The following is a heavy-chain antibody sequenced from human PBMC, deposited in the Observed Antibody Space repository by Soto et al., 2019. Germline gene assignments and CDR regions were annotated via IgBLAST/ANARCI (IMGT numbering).Heavy chain of an antibody. V-gene: IGHV2-5*02. J-gene: IGHJ6*02. D-gene: IGHD3-10*01. CDR1: GFSLNTGGVG. CDR3: VRNWRYYGGDYYYGMDA. Sequence: ITLKESGPTLVKPTQTLTLTCTFSGFSLNTGGVGVGWVRQPLGKAMEWLALIYWDDDERYRPSLRSRLNITKDTINNQVVLTMTNMDPEDTATYYCVRNWRYYGGDYYYGMDAWGQGTTVTVSS. CDR2: IYWDDDE.